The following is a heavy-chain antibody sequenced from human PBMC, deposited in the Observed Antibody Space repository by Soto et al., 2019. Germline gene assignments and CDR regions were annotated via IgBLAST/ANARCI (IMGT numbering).Heavy chain of an antibody. CDR3: ARLSSGERLNFDY. J-gene: IGHJ4*02. D-gene: IGHD3-10*02. CDR2: IYYSGST. CDR1: GGSISSGGYY. V-gene: IGHV4-31*03. Sequence: QVQLQESGPGLVKPSQTLSLTCTVSGGSISSGGYYWSWIRQHPGKALEWIGYIYYSGSTYYNPSLKSRVTISLDTSKNQFSLKLSSVTAADTAMYYCARLSSGERLNFDYWGQGTLVTVSS.